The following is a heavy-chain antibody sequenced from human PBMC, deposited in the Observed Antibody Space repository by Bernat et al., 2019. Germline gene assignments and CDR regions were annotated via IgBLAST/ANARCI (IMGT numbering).Heavy chain of an antibody. CDR2: ISYDGSNK. J-gene: IGHJ6*02. CDR3: AREGSSGWYVGSYYYYGMDV. Sequence: VQLVESGGGLVKPGGSLRLSCAASGFTFSSYAMHWVRQAPGKGLEWVAVISYDGSNKYYADSVKGRFTISRDNSKNTLYLQMNSLRAEDTAVYYCAREGSSGWYVGSYYYYGMDVWGQGTTVTVSS. V-gene: IGHV3-30-3*01. CDR1: GFTFSSYA. D-gene: IGHD6-19*01.